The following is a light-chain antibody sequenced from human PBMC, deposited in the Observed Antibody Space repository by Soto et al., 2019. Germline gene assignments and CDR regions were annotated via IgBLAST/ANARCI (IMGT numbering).Light chain of an antibody. CDR2: EVS. CDR1: SSDVGGYNY. V-gene: IGLV2-8*01. Sequence: QSALTQPPSASGSPGQSVTISCTGTSSDVGGYNYVSWYQQHPGKAPKLMIYEVSKRPTGVPDRFSGSKSGKTASLTVSGLQAEDEAEDYCSSYAGSNNFVVFGGGTKLTVL. CDR3: SSYAGSNNFVV. J-gene: IGLJ2*01.